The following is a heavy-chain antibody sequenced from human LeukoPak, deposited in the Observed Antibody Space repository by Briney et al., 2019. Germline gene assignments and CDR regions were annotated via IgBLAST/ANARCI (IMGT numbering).Heavy chain of an antibody. V-gene: IGHV1-46*01. Sequence: ASVKVSCKASGYTFTSYYMHWVRQAPGQGLEWMGIINPSGGSTSYAQKFQGRVTMTRDTSISTAYMELSRLRSDDTAVYYCARDFFGDGSSAVGEVDYWGQGTLVTVSS. J-gene: IGHJ4*02. D-gene: IGHD3-16*01. CDR1: GYTFTSYY. CDR3: ARDFFGDGSSAVGEVDY. CDR2: INPSGGST.